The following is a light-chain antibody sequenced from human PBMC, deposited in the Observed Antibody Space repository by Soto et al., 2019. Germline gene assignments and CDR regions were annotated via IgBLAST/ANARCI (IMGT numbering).Light chain of an antibody. CDR2: DAS. V-gene: IGKV3-11*01. Sequence: EVVLTQSPATLSLSPGESATLSCRASQSVSNNLAWYQQKPGQSPRLLIYDASNRATGIPARFSGSGSGTDFTLTVSSLESEDFARYYCQQRSSWPPTFGGGTKVESK. CDR1: QSVSNN. CDR3: QQRSSWPPT. J-gene: IGKJ4*01.